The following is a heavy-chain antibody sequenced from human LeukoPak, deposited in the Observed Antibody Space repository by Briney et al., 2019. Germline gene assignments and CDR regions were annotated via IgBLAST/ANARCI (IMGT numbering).Heavy chain of an antibody. D-gene: IGHD6-6*01. CDR1: GFTFSSYG. J-gene: IGHJ4*02. Sequence: AGGSLRLSCAASGFTFSSYGMHWVRQAPGKGLEWVAFIRYDGSNKYYADSVKGRLTISRDNSKNTLYLQVNSLRAEDTAVYYCAKDKRIAVRTFDYWGQGTLVTVSS. CDR3: AKDKRIAVRTFDY. V-gene: IGHV3-30*02. CDR2: IRYDGSNK.